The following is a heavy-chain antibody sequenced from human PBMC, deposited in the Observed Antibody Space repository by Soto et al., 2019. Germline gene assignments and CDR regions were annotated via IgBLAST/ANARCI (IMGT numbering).Heavy chain of an antibody. CDR2: INHSGST. CDR1: GGSFSGYY. V-gene: IGHV4-34*01. D-gene: IGHD3-10*01. CDR3: ARGPEFWQGYYFDY. J-gene: IGHJ4*02. Sequence: QVQLQQWGAGLLKPSETLSLTCAVYGGSFSGYYWSWIRQPPGKGMEWIGEINHSGSTNYNPSLKSRVTISVDTSKNQFSLKVSSVTAADTAVYYCARGPEFWQGYYFDYWGQGTLVTVSS.